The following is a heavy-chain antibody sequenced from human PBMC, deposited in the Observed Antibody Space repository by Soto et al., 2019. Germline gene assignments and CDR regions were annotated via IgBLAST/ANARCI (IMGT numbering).Heavy chain of an antibody. CDR3: ARDRSVWGSYRSSFDW. CDR2: ISYDGSTH. J-gene: IGHJ4*02. V-gene: IGHV3-30*04. CDR1: GFTFSSYS. Sequence: QVQLVESGGGVVQPGTSVKLACVASGFTFSSYSMHWVRQAPGKGLEWVAIISYDGSTHHFADSVKGRFTISRDNSESTLYLQMNSLRPEDTAVYFCARDRSVWGSYRSSFDWWGQGTLVPVSS. D-gene: IGHD3-16*02.